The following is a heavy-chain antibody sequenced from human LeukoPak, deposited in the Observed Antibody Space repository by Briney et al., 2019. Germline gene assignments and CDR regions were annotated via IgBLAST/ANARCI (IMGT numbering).Heavy chain of an antibody. Sequence: SETLSLTCAVYGGSFSGYYWSWIRQHPGKGLEWIGEINHSGSTNYNPSLKSRVTISVDTSKNQFSLKLSSVTAADTAVYYCARTYCSSTTCFVVAFDIWGRGTMVTVSS. CDR2: INHSGST. J-gene: IGHJ3*02. CDR3: ARTYCSSTTCFVVAFDI. CDR1: GGSFSGYY. V-gene: IGHV4-34*01. D-gene: IGHD2-2*01.